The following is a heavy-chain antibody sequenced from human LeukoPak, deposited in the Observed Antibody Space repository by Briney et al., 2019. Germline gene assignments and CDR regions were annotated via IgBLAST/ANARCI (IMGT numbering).Heavy chain of an antibody. Sequence: ASVKVSCKAFGYTFTSNYMHWVRQAPGPGPEWMGVISPSGGSTTYAQKFQGRVTLTRNMSTSTDYLELSSLRSEDTDVYYSARVVPKKLLSFGLNYYYMDVWGKGTTVTISS. V-gene: IGHV1-46*01. D-gene: IGHD3-10*01. CDR1: GYTFTSNY. J-gene: IGHJ6*03. CDR3: ARVVPKKLLSFGLNYYYMDV. CDR2: ISPSGGST.